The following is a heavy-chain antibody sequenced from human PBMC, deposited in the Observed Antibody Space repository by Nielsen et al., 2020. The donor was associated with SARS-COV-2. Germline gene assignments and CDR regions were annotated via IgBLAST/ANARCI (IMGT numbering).Heavy chain of an antibody. D-gene: IGHD2-15*01. J-gene: IGHJ3*02. CDR2: INAGHGNT. V-gene: IGHV1-3*01. CDR3: AREGGVVVAMKAFDI. Sequence: VRQAPGQRLEWMGWINAGHGNTKYSQKFQGRVTITRDTSASTAYMELSSLRSEDTAVYYCAREGGVVVAMKAFDIWGQGTMVTVSS.